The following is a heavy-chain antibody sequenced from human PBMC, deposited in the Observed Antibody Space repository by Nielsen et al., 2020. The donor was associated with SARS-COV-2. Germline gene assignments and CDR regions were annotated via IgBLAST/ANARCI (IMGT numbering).Heavy chain of an antibody. D-gene: IGHD3-10*01. CDR1: GGTFNSYA. J-gene: IGHJ4*02. V-gene: IGHV1-69*13. Sequence: SVKVSCKASGGTFNSYAIRWVRQAPGQGLEWMGGIIPIFGTANYAQKFQDRVTITADESTSTAYMELSSLRSEDGAVYYCARGPSGFSWWGQGTLVTVSS. CDR2: IIPIFGTA. CDR3: ARGPSGFSW.